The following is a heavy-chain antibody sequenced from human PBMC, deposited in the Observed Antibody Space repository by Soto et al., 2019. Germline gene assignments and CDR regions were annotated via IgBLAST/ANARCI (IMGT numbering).Heavy chain of an antibody. D-gene: IGHD2-21*02. CDR2: IYYSGST. CDR1: GGSISSSSYY. V-gene: IGHV4-39*07. J-gene: IGHJ6*03. Sequence: SETLSLTCTVSGGSISSSSYYWGWIRQPPGKGLEWIGSIYYSGSTYYNPSLKSRVTISVDTSKNQFSLKLSSVTAADTAVYYCARECGGDPPYYYYYMDVWGKGTTVTVSS. CDR3: ARECGGDPPYYYYYMDV.